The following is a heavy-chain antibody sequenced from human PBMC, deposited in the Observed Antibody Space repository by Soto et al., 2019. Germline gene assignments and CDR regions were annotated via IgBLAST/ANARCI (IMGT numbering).Heavy chain of an antibody. CDR2: IWYDGSNK. Sequence: QVQLVESGGGVVQPGRSLRLSCAASGFTFSSYGMHWVRQAPGKGLEWVAVIWYDGSNKYYGDSVKGRFTISRDNSKNTQYLQMNSLRAEDTAVYYCARAPARWGYGDGGDDAFDMWGQGTMVAVSS. D-gene: IGHD4-17*01. CDR3: ARAPARWGYGDGGDDAFDM. V-gene: IGHV3-33*01. J-gene: IGHJ3*02. CDR1: GFTFSSYG.